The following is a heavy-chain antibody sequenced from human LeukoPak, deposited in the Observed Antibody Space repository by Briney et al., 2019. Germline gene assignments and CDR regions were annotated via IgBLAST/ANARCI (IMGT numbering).Heavy chain of an antibody. D-gene: IGHD4-11*01. V-gene: IGHV1-69*13. CDR1: GGTFSSYA. CDR3: ARRLQPRGGFDY. Sequence: SVKVSCKASGGTFSSYAISWVRQAPGQGLEWMGGIIPIFGTANYAQKFQGRVTITADESTSTAYMELSSLRSEDTAVYYCARRLQPRGGFDYWGQGTLVTVSS. CDR2: IIPIFGTA. J-gene: IGHJ4*02.